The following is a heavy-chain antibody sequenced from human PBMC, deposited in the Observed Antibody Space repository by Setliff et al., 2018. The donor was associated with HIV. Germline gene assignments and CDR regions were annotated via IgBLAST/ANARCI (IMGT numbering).Heavy chain of an antibody. CDR2: ISGSGGST. D-gene: IGHD3-22*01. Sequence: ASVKVSCAASGFTFSSYAMSWVRQAPGKGLEWVSAISGSGGSTYYADSVKGRFTISRDNSKNTLYLQMNSLRAEDTAVYYCAKGAHYYDSSGYYLFDPWGQGTLVTVSS. CDR3: AKGAHYYDSSGYYLFDP. J-gene: IGHJ5*02. V-gene: IGHV3-23*01. CDR1: GFTFSSYA.